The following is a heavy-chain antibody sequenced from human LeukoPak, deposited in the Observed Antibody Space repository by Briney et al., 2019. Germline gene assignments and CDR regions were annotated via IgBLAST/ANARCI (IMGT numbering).Heavy chain of an antibody. CDR1: GASFSDSY. D-gene: IGHD6-13*01. J-gene: IGHJ6*03. CDR3: ARVRGYSSSWYLTPSYYMDV. CDR2: INNSGST. V-gene: IGHV4-34*01. Sequence: SETLSLTCAVYGASFSDSYWSWIRQSPEKGLEWIGEINNSGSTSYNPSLNSRVIMSVDTSKNQFSLKLSSVTAADTAVYYCARVRGYSSSWYLTPSYYMDVWGKGTTVTVSS.